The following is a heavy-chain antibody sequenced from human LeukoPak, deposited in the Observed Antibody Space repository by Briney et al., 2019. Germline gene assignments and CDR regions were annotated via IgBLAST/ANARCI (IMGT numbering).Heavy chain of an antibody. CDR1: GGSISSGSYY. V-gene: IGHV4-61*02. D-gene: IGHD5-12*01. CDR3: ARAGPGYATAPDY. Sequence: PSETLSLTCTVSGGSISSGSYYWSWIRQPAGKGLEWIGRIYTSGSTNYNPSLKSRVTISVDTSKNQFSLKLSSVTAADTAVYYCARAGPGYATAPDYWGQGTLVTVSS. CDR2: IYTSGST. J-gene: IGHJ4*02.